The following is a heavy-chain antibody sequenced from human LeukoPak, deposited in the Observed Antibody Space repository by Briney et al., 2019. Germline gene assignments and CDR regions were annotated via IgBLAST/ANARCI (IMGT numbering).Heavy chain of an antibody. D-gene: IGHD1-1*01. J-gene: IGHJ4*02. V-gene: IGHV4-4*07. CDR3: TREAGNTQYFDY. CDR1: GGIISSYY. CDR2: IYTSGST. Sequence: SETLSLTCTVSGGIISSYYWSWIRQPAGKGLEWIGRIYTSGSTNYNPSLKSRVTMSVDTSKNQFSLKLSSVTAADTAMYYCTREAGNTQYFDYWGQGTLVTVSS.